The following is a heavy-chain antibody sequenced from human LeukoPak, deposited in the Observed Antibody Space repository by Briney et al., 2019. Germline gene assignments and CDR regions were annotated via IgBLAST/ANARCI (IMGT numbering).Heavy chain of an antibody. D-gene: IGHD6-13*01. CDR2: INTDGSST. V-gene: IGHV3-74*01. J-gene: IGHJ3*02. Sequence: GGSLRLSCAASGFTFSSYWMHWVRQAPGKGLVWVSRINTDGSSTSYADSVKGRFTISRDNAKNTLYLQMNSLRAEDTAVYYCAKDEIAAAGTGAFDIWGQGTMVTVSS. CDR1: GFTFSSYW. CDR3: AKDEIAAAGTGAFDI.